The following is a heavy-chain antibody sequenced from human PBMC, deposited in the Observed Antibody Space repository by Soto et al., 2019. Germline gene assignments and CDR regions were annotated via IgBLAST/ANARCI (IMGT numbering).Heavy chain of an antibody. J-gene: IGHJ4*02. CDR2: IYHSGST. Sequence: TSETLSLTCAVSGGSISSSNWWSWVRQPPGKGLEWIGEIYHSGSTNYNPSLKSRVTISVDKSKNQFSLKLSSVTAADTAVYYCARDVVEHPYYFDYWGQGTLVTVSS. D-gene: IGHD2-21*01. V-gene: IGHV4-4*02. CDR3: ARDVVEHPYYFDY. CDR1: GGSISSSNW.